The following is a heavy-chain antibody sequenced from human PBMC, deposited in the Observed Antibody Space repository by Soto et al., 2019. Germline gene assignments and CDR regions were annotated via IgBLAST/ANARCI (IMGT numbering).Heavy chain of an antibody. CDR1: RYTLKSNG. V-gene: IGHV3-23*01. D-gene: IGHD3-16*01. CDR3: VSWVSANFDY. J-gene: IGHJ4*02. Sequence: GGCLRLSCAAARYTLKSNGLRWGRQAPRTGLACLSTIDSSAVNTHSAASVMAPFTISSVNSRNTLPLQLHDPSPDYTALYDCVSWVSANFDYWGQGTLVTVSS. CDR2: IDSSAVNT.